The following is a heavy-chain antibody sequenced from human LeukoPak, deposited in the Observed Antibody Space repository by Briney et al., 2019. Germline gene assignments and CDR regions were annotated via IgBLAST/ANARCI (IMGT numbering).Heavy chain of an antibody. D-gene: IGHD4-17*01. CDR1: DDSFSSHY. Sequence: SATLSLTCAVSDDSFSSHYWTWIRKPPGKGLEWIGYISYIVSTNYNPSLKSRVTISIDTSKNQFSLKLSSVTAADTAVYYCARDLVTVTKGFDIWGQGTMVSVSS. CDR3: ARDLVTVTKGFDI. CDR2: ISYIVST. V-gene: IGHV4-59*11. J-gene: IGHJ3*02.